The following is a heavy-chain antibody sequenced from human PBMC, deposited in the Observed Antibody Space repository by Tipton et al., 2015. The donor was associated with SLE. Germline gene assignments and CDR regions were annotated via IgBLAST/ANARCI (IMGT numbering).Heavy chain of an antibody. CDR2: IYYSGST. J-gene: IGHJ4*02. V-gene: IGHV4-38-2*02. D-gene: IGHD5-24*01. Sequence: LRLSCTVSGDSISTDFYWNWIRQPPGKGLEWIGTIYYSGSTYYYPSLKSRITISVDTSKNQFSLEVRSVTAADTAVYYCSRMASTNALWGQGTLVSVSS. CDR1: GDSISTDFY. CDR3: SRMASTNAL.